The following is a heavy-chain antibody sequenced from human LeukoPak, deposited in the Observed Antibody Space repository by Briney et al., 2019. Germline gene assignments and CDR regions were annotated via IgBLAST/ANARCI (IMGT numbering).Heavy chain of an antibody. V-gene: IGHV3-15*01. CDR3: AKDLHDYSFPYYMDV. CDR1: GFTLSNAW. J-gene: IGHJ6*03. CDR2: LKSKADGGTI. Sequence: GGSLRLSCAASGFTLSNAWMSWVRQAPGKGLEWVGRLKSKADGGTIDYADSVKGRFTISRDNSKNTLYLQMNSLRAEDTAVYYCAKDLHDYSFPYYMDVWGKGTTVTVSS. D-gene: IGHD4-11*01.